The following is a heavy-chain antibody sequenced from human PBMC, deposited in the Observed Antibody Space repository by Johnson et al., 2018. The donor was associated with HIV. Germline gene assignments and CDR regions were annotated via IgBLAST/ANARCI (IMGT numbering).Heavy chain of an antibody. Sequence: QVQLVESGGGLVQPGGSLRLSCAASGFTFSDYYMTWIRQAPGKGLEWVSYISSSGSTMYYADSVKGRFTISRDNAKNSLYLQMNSLRAEDTAVYHCARRGNWNYLKSAFDIWGQGTMVTVSS. CDR1: GFTFSDYY. J-gene: IGHJ3*02. D-gene: IGHD1-7*01. V-gene: IGHV3-11*04. CDR2: ISSSGSTM. CDR3: ARRGNWNYLKSAFDI.